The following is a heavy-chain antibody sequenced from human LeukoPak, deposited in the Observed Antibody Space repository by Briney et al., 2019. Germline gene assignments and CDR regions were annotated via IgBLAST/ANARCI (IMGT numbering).Heavy chain of an antibody. Sequence: GASVKVSCKASGYTFTGYYMHWVRQGPGQGLEWMGWINPNSGGTNYAQKFQGRVTMTRDTSISTAYMELSRLRSDDTAVYYCARVRAARGPNDAFDIWGQGTMVTVSS. CDR3: ARVRAARGPNDAFDI. D-gene: IGHD6-13*01. J-gene: IGHJ3*02. CDR2: INPNSGGT. V-gene: IGHV1-2*02. CDR1: GYTFTGYY.